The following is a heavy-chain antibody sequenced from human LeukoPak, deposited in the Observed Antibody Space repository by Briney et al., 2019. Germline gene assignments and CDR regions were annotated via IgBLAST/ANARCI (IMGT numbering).Heavy chain of an antibody. J-gene: IGHJ4*02. CDR1: NYY. CDR2: IHYVGST. V-gene: IGHV4-39*01. Sequence: NYYWGWIRQSPGKGREWIVSIHYVGSTYYNPSLKSRVTISVDTSKNQFSLNLSSVTAADTAVYYCARQNNFDFWSGFFDYWGLGALVTVSS. CDR3: ARQNNFDFWSGFFDY. D-gene: IGHD3-3*01.